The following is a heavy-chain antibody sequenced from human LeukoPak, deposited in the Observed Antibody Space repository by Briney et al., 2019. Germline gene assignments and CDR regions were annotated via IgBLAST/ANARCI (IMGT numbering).Heavy chain of an antibody. D-gene: IGHD3-3*01. CDR1: GGTFSSYA. V-gene: IGHV1-69*13. J-gene: IGHJ4*02. CDR2: IIPIFGTA. Sequence: VASVMVSCKASGGTFSSYAISWVRQAPGQGLEWMGGIIPIFGTANYAQKFQGRVTITADESTSTAYMELSSLRSDDTAVYYCAGEKGVKVLEWLFYYWGQGTLVTVSS. CDR3: AGEKGVKVLEWLFYY.